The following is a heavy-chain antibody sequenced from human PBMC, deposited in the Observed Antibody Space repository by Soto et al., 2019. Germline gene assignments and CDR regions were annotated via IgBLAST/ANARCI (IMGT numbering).Heavy chain of an antibody. CDR1: GFTFSSYS. D-gene: IGHD6-19*01. V-gene: IGHV3-21*01. CDR2: ISSSSSYI. J-gene: IGHJ2*01. CDR3: ARDGEQWLENWYFDL. Sequence: EVQLVESGGGLVKPGGSLRLSCAASGFTFSSYSMNWVRQAPGKGLEWVLSISSSSSYIYYADSVKGRFTISRDNAKNSLYLQMNSLRAEDTAVYYCARDGEQWLENWYFDLWGRGTLVTVSS.